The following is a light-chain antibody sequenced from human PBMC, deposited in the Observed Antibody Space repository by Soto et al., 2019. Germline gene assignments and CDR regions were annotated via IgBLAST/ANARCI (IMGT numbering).Light chain of an antibody. J-gene: IGLJ3*02. Sequence: QSALTQPASVSGSPGQSITISCTGTSSDVGGYNYVSWYQQNPGKAPKLMICEVTNRPSGVSNRFSGSKSGNTAALTISGLQAEDEADYDCGSSPSSYTWVFGGGTEVTVL. CDR2: EVT. V-gene: IGLV2-14*01. CDR1: SSDVGGYNY. CDR3: GSSPSSYTWV.